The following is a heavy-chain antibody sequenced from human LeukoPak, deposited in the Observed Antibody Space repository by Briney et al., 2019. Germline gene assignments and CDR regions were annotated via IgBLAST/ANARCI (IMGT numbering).Heavy chain of an antibody. D-gene: IGHD3-22*01. CDR2: INHSGST. CDR3: ARVGVYYYDSSGYYYGPTYFDY. V-gene: IGHV4-34*01. Sequence: SETLSLTCAVYGGSFSGYYWSWIRQPPGKGLEWIGEINHSGSTNYNPPLKSRVTISVDTSKNQFSLKLSSVTAADTAVYYCARVGVYYYDSSGYYYGPTYFDYWGQGTLVTVSS. CDR1: GGSFSGYY. J-gene: IGHJ4*02.